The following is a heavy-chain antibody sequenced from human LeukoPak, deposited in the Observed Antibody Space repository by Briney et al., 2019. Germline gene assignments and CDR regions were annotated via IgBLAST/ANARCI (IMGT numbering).Heavy chain of an antibody. J-gene: IGHJ4*02. D-gene: IGHD5-18*01. CDR1: GVSISSSSYY. CDR2: IYYSGST. Sequence: PSETLSLTCTVSGVSISSSSYYWGWIRQPPGKGREWIGSIYYSGSTYYNPSLKSRVTISVDTSKNQFSLKLSYVTAADRAVYYCARESRYSHGRYYFDYWGQGTLVTVSS. CDR3: ARESRYSHGRYYFDY. V-gene: IGHV4-39*02.